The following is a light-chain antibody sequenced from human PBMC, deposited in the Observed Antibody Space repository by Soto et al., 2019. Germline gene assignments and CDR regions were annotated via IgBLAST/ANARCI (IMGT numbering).Light chain of an antibody. J-gene: IGKJ1*01. CDR1: QSISSS. CDR3: QQYRFYWS. CDR2: KAS. Sequence: DIQMTQSPSTLSASVGDRVTVTCRASQSISSSLAWYQQKPGQAPKPLIYKASTLEIGVHSRFSGSGSGTEFTLTISSLQPEDFATYYCQQYRFYWSFGQGTKVEVK. V-gene: IGKV1-5*03.